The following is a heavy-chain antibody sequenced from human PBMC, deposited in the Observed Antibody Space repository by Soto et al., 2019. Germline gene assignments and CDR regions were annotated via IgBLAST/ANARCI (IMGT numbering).Heavy chain of an antibody. D-gene: IGHD1-26*01. V-gene: IGHV4-31*03. CDR3: ARGRGWEPNLMH. Sequence: QVQLQESGPGLVKPSQTLSLTCTVSGGSISSGGYYWSWIRQHPGKGLEWIGYIYYSGSTYYNPSLKGRVTLSVDTSKNQFSLKLSSVTAADTAVYYCARGRGWEPNLMHWGQGTLVTVSS. CDR1: GGSISSGGYY. CDR2: IYYSGST. J-gene: IGHJ4*02.